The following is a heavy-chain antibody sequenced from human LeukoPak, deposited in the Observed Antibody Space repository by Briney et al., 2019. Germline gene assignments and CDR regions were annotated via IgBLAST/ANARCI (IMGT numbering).Heavy chain of an antibody. J-gene: IGHJ2*01. V-gene: IGHV4-4*07. Sequence: PSETLSLTCTVSVGSVSGYYWSWIRQPAGKGLEWIGRIDTSGNTNYKPSLKSRVTMSVDTSKNQFSLKLSSVTAADTAVYYCARVSSSWYQDWYFDLWGRGTLVTVSS. CDR1: VGSVSGYY. D-gene: IGHD6-13*01. CDR2: IDTSGNT. CDR3: ARVSSSWYQDWYFDL.